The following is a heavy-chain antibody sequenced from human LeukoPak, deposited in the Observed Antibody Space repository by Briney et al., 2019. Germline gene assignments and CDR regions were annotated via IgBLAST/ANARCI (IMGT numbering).Heavy chain of an antibody. J-gene: IGHJ5*02. Sequence: SETLSLTCTVSGGSISSYYWSWIRQPPGKGLEWIGYIYYSGSTNYNPSLKSRVTISVDTSKNQFSLKLSSVTAADTAVYYCARLTFSLNWSAPGAQETLVTFSS. CDR3: ARLTFSLNWSAP. D-gene: IGHD3-16*01. CDR1: GGSISSYY. CDR2: IYYSGST. V-gene: IGHV4-59*01.